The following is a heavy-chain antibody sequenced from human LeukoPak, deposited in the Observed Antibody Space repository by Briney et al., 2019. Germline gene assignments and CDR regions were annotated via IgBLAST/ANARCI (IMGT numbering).Heavy chain of an antibody. D-gene: IGHD3-10*01. CDR3: ASHITMVRGASVDY. CDR1: GGSISSYY. V-gene: IGHV4-59*01. Sequence: SETLSLTCTVSGGSISSYYWSWIRQPPGKGLEWIGYIYYSGSTNYNPSLKSRVTISVDTSKSQFSLKLSSVTAADTAVYYCASHITMVRGASVDYWGQGTLVTVSS. CDR2: IYYSGST. J-gene: IGHJ4*02.